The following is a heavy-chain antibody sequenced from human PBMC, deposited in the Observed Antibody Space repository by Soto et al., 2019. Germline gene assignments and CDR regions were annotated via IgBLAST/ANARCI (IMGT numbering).Heavy chain of an antibody. CDR1: GFTFDDYA. D-gene: IGHD3-9*01. Sequence: GGALRLSCVACGFTFDDYAMHWVRQAPGKGLEWVSGISWNGVSIGYADSVKGRFTSSRDNAKNSLYLQMTSLRVEDTSLYYCAKDSGLPYSYYYGMDVWGQGTTVTVSS. J-gene: IGHJ6*02. CDR2: ISWNGVSI. V-gene: IGHV3-9*01. CDR3: AKDSGLPYSYYYGMDV.